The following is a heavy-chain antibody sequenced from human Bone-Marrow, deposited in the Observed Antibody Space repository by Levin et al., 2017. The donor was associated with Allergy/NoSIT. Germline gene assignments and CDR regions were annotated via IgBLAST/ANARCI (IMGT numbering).Heavy chain of an antibody. Sequence: GESLKISCAASGFTFSRYGLHWVRQAAGKGLEWVAVISFDGSHKYYADFVEGRFTISRDNSKSTMYLQMNSLRPDDTAVYYCAKTVTPITYYYGMDVWGQGTTVTVSS. D-gene: IGHD2-21*02. V-gene: IGHV3-30*18. CDR3: AKTVTPITYYYGMDV. CDR2: ISFDGSHK. CDR1: GFTFSRYG. J-gene: IGHJ6*02.